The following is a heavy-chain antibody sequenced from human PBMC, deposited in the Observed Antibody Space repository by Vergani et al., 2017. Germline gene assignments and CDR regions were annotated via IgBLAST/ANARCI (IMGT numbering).Heavy chain of an antibody. CDR1: GWSFTSYH. CDR3: ARVNTETNGQLYYDYYMDV. D-gene: IGHD4-11*01. V-gene: IGHV4-34*01. Sequence: QVQLQQWGGGLLKPSETLSLPCVVNGWSFTSYHWTWIRQSPGEGLQWVGGIDHPGRPNYNPSLKNRRTMSVDKSRNQFSLTTNSVTATDTAIYFCARVNTETNGQLYYDYYMDVGGQGTAVAVS. J-gene: IGHJ6*03. CDR2: IDHPGRP.